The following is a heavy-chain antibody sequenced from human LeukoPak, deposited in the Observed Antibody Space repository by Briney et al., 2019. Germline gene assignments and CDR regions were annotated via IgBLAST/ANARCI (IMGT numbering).Heavy chain of an antibody. CDR3: ARDSLNRGAYDAFDI. J-gene: IGHJ3*02. CDR2: IIPIFGTA. CDR1: GGTFSSYA. D-gene: IGHD1-26*01. V-gene: IGHV1-69*05. Sequence: GASVKVSCKASGGTFSSYAISWVRQAPGQGLEWMGGIIPIFGTANYAQKFQGRVTITTDESTSTAYMELSSLRSEDTAVYYCARDSLNRGAYDAFDIWGQGTMVTVSS.